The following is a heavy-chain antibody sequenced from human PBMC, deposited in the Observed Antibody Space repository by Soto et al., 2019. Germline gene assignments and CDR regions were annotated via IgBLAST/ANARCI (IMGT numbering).Heavy chain of an antibody. CDR3: AKNYGNAFDI. D-gene: IGHD3-10*01. J-gene: IGHJ3*02. CDR1: GGSISSYY. Sequence: SETLSLTSTVSGGSISSYYWSWIRQPPGKGLEWIGYIYYSGSTNYNPSLKSRVTISVDTSKNQFSLKLSSVTAADTAVYYCAKNYGNAFDIWGQGTMVTVSS. V-gene: IGHV4-59*01. CDR2: IYYSGST.